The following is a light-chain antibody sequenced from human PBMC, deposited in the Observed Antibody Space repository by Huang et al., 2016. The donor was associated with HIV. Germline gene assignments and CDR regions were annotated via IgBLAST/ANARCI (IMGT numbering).Light chain of an antibody. J-gene: IGKJ1*01. CDR1: QRINNW. V-gene: IGKV1-5*03. Sequence: DIQMTQSPPTLSAFVGDRVTITCRACQRINNWLAWYQQKFGQAPKLLISKASNLENDVSSRFSGNGSGTEFTLTISSLQPDDLATYYCQHRWTFGQGTKVKI. CDR2: KAS. CDR3: QHRWT.